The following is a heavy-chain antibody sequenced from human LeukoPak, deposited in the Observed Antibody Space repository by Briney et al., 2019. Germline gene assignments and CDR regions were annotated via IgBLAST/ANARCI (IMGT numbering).Heavy chain of an antibody. CDR1: AGSISSYY. CDR3: ARAYGGNSGFDY. D-gene: IGHD4-23*01. J-gene: IGHJ4*02. Sequence: PSETLSLTCTVSAGSISSYYWSWIRQPPGKGLEWIGYIYYSGSTNHNPSLESRVTISVDTSKNQFSLKLSSVTAADTAVYYCARAYGGNSGFDYWGQGTLVTVSS. CDR2: IYYSGST. V-gene: IGHV4-59*01.